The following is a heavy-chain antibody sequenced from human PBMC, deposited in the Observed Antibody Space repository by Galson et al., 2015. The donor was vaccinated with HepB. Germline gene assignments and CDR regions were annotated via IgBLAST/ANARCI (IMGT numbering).Heavy chain of an antibody. Sequence: SVKVSCKASGGTFSSYAISWVRQAPGQGLEWMGGIIPIFGTANYAQKFQGRVTITADESTSTAYMELSSLRSEDTAVYYCARARDRNTVVKGYFDYWGQGTLVTVSS. CDR3: ARARDRNTVVKGYFDY. D-gene: IGHD4-23*01. J-gene: IGHJ4*02. CDR2: IIPIFGTA. CDR1: GGTFSSYA. V-gene: IGHV1-69*13.